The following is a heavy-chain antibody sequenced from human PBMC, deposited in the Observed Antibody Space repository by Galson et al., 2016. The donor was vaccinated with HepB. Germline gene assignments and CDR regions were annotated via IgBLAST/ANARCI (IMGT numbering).Heavy chain of an antibody. Sequence: SLRLSCAASGFTFSSYAMSWVRQAPGKGLEWVSTINGGDSGGSTYYADSVKGRFTISRDNSESTLYVEMNSLRAEDTAVYYCAKGRGTTVTPNDYWGQGTLVTVSS. V-gene: IGHV3-23*01. CDR2: INGGDSGGST. J-gene: IGHJ4*02. CDR1: GFTFSSYA. D-gene: IGHD4-17*01. CDR3: AKGRGTTVTPNDY.